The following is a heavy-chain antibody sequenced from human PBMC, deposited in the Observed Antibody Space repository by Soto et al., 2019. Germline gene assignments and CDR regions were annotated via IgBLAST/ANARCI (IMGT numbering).Heavy chain of an antibody. CDR1: GFTFSSYA. CDR3: AKDQIEGVGATYFDY. CDR2: ISGSGGST. D-gene: IGHD1-26*01. J-gene: IGHJ4*02. Sequence: EVQLLESGGGLGQPGGSLRLSCAASGFTFSSYAMSWVRQAPGKGLEWVSAISGSGGSTYYADSVKGRFTISRDNSKNTLYLQMNSLRAEDTAVYYCAKDQIEGVGATYFDYWGQGTLVTVSS. V-gene: IGHV3-23*01.